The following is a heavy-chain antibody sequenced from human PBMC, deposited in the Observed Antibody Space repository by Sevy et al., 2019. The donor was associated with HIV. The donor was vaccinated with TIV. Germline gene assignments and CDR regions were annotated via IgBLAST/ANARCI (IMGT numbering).Heavy chain of an antibody. V-gene: IGHV1-8*01. CDR1: GYTFTSYD. D-gene: IGHD3-22*01. Sequence: ASVKVSCKASGYTFTSYDINCVRQATGQGLEWMGWMNPNSGNTGDAQKFQGRVTMTRNTSISTAYMELSSLRSEDTAVYYCARGLRRITMIVVVTSGGAFDIWGQGTMVTVSS. CDR2: MNPNSGNT. J-gene: IGHJ3*02. CDR3: ARGLRRITMIVVVTSGGAFDI.